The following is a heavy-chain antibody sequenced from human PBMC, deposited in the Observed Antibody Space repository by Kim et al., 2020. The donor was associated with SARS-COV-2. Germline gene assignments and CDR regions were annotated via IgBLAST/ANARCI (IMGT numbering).Heavy chain of an antibody. J-gene: IGHJ2*01. CDR3: ATFVGTQDL. CDR2: IYTSGTS. D-gene: IGHD3-10*01. CDR1: GGSINTNGYY. V-gene: IGHV4-61*02. Sequence: SETLSLTCTVSGGSINTNGYYWSWIRQSATKGLEWVGRIYTSGTSSSNPSLKSRVTISVDTSRNQFSLKLTSVTAADTAVYYCATFVGTQDLWGRGTLVTVSS.